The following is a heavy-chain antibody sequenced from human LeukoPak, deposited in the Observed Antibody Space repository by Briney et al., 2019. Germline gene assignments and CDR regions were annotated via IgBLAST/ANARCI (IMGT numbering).Heavy chain of an antibody. J-gene: IGHJ6*02. CDR3: ARSDIVGATTVFYYYYGMDV. D-gene: IGHD1-26*01. V-gene: IGHV3-53*01. Sequence: GGSLRLSCVASGFTVRGDYMTWVRQAPGKGLEWVSFVYGGGTTYYEDSVKGRFTISRDNAKDSLYLQMNSLRAEDTAVYYCARSDIVGATTVFYYYYGMDVWGQGTTVTVSS. CDR2: VYGGGTT. CDR1: GFTVRGDY.